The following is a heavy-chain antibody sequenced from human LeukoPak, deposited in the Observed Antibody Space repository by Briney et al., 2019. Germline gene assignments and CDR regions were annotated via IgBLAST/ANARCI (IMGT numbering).Heavy chain of an antibody. Sequence: ASVKVSCKASGYTFTSYGISWVRQAPGQGLEWIGWISAYNGNTNYAQKVQGRVTMTTDTSTSTAYMELRSLRSDDTAVYYCARKSSGWYSNYYYYMDVWGKGTTVTVSS. CDR3: ARKSSGWYSNYYYYMDV. CDR1: GYTFTSYG. CDR2: ISAYNGNT. D-gene: IGHD6-19*01. V-gene: IGHV1-18*01. J-gene: IGHJ6*03.